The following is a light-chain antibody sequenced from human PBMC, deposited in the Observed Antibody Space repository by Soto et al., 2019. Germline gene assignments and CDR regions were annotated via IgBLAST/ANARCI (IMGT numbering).Light chain of an antibody. V-gene: IGKV1-13*02. CDR2: DAS. Sequence: AIQLTQSPSSLSASVGDRVTITCRASQGISSALAWYQQKPGKAPKLLIYDASSLESGVPSRFSGSESGTDFTLTISSLQPEDFATYYCQQFNSYPITFGRGTRLEIK. CDR1: QGISSA. CDR3: QQFNSYPIT. J-gene: IGKJ5*01.